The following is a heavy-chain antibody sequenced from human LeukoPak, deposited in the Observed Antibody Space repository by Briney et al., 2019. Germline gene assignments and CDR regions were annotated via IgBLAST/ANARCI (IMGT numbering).Heavy chain of an antibody. CDR3: ARDSGEGYNYYFDY. V-gene: IGHV1-2*02. D-gene: IGHD5-24*01. J-gene: IGHJ4*02. CDR1: GYTFTGSY. Sequence: APVKVSCKASGYTFTGSYIHWVRQAPGQGLEWMGWINPNSGGTNYAQKFQGRVTMTRDTSISTAYMELSRLRSDDTAVYYCARDSGEGYNYYFDYWGQGTLVTVSS. CDR2: INPNSGGT.